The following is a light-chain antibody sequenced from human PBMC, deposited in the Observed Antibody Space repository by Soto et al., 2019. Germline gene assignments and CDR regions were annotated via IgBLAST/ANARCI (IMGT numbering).Light chain of an antibody. CDR2: GAS. V-gene: IGKV3-15*01. Sequence: EILMTQSPATLTLSPGERATLSCRASQSVNSNLAWYQQRPGQAPRLLIYGASSRATGIPARFSGSGSVTDFTLTISSLQSEDFAVYYCQQRSNWPPMYTFGQGTKLEIK. CDR3: QQRSNWPPMYT. J-gene: IGKJ2*01. CDR1: QSVNSN.